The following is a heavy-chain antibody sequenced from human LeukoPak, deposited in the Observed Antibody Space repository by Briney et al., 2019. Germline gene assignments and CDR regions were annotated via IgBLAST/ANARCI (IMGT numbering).Heavy chain of an antibody. D-gene: IGHD3-3*01. J-gene: IGHJ4*02. CDR2: VSGNGGIT. CDR1: GFTFSSYA. V-gene: IGHV3-23*01. CDR3: AKGAYYAD. Sequence: GGSLRLSCAASGFTFSSYAMSWVRQAPGKGLEWVSTVSGNGGITYYADSMKGRFTISRDNSKNTLYLQMNSLRAEDTAVYYCAKGAYYADWGQGTLVTVSS.